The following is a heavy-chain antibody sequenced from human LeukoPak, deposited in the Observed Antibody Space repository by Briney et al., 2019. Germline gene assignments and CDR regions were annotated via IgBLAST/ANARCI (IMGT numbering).Heavy chain of an antibody. CDR1: GGSFSGYY. Sequence: PSETLSLTCAVYGGSFSGYYWSWIRQPPGKGLEWIGEINHSGSTNYNPSLKSRVTISVDTSKNQFFLKLSSVTAADTAVYYCAGSSGSWGHWGQGTLVTVSS. D-gene: IGHD1-26*01. J-gene: IGHJ4*02. CDR3: AGSSGSWGH. CDR2: INHSGST. V-gene: IGHV4-34*01.